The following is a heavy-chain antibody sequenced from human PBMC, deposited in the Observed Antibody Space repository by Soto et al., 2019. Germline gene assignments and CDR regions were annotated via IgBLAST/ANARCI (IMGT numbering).Heavy chain of an antibody. D-gene: IGHD3-10*01. Sequence: SETLSLTCAVYGGSFSGYYWSWIRQPPGKGLEWIGEINHSGSTNYNPSLKSRVTISVDTSMNQFSLKLSSVTAADTAVYYCARECITMVRGVISWFDPCGEGALVTVSS. CDR2: INHSGST. CDR3: ARECITMVRGVISWFDP. J-gene: IGHJ5*02. CDR1: GGSFSGYY. V-gene: IGHV4-34*01.